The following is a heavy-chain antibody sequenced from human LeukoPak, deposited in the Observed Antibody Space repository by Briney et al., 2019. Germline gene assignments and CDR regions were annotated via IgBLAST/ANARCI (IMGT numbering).Heavy chain of an antibody. CDR2: INQRGSA. J-gene: IGHJ4*02. CDR1: GGTLADYY. V-gene: IGHV4-34*01. D-gene: IGHD1-26*01. CDR3: AKGPRWEELEGV. Sequence: SSETLSLTCAVYGGTLADYYWSWIRQSPGQGLEWIGEINQRGSANYNPSLKSRFTISVDTSRNQFSLKVHSVTAADTAVYYCAKGPRWEELEGVWGQGTQVTVPS.